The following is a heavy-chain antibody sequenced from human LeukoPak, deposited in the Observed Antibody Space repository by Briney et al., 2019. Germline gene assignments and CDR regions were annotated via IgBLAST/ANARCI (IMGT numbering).Heavy chain of an antibody. D-gene: IGHD1-26*01. V-gene: IGHV3-21*01. CDR3: ARDPYSGSYPEYFQH. CDR2: ISSSSSYI. CDR1: GFTFSSYS. J-gene: IGHJ1*01. Sequence: GGSLRLSCAASGFTFSSYSMNWVRQAPGKGLEWVSSISSSSSYIYYADSVKGRFTISRDNAKNSLYLHMNSLRAEDTAVYYCARDPYSGSYPEYFQHWGQGTLVTVSS.